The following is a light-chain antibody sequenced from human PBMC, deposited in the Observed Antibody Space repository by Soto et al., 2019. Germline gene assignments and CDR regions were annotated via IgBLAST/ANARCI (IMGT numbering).Light chain of an antibody. CDR1: QSVLYSSNNKNY. J-gene: IGKJ2*01. Sequence: DIVMTQSPDSLAVSLGERATINCKSRQSVLYSSNNKNYLAWYQQKPGQPPKLLIYWACTRESGVPDRFSGSGSGTDFTHTISSLQAEDVAVYYCQQYYSTPYTFGQGTKLEIK. V-gene: IGKV4-1*01. CDR3: QQYYSTPYT. CDR2: WAC.